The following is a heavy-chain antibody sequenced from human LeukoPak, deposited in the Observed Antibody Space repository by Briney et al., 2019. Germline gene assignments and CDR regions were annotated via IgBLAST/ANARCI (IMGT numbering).Heavy chain of an antibody. Sequence: PSETLSLTCTVSGGSISISSYYWGWIRQPPGKGLEWLGSIYHSGSTYYNPSLKSRVTIAVETSKNQFSLKLSSVTAADKAVYYCARSWRRLDIVATIRARLGGNGFDIWGQGTMVTVSS. J-gene: IGHJ3*02. V-gene: IGHV4-39*07. CDR1: GGSISISSYY. CDR3: ARSWRRLDIVATIRARLGGNGFDI. CDR2: IYHSGST. D-gene: IGHD5-12*01.